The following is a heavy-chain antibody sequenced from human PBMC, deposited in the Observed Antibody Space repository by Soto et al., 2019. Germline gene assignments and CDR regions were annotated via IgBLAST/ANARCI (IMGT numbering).Heavy chain of an antibody. D-gene: IGHD1-26*01. J-gene: IGHJ6*02. CDR2: ISYDGSNK. CDR3: AKDRGSYWVYYGMDV. V-gene: IGHV3-30*18. CDR1: GFTFSSYG. Sequence: GGSLRLSCAASGFTFSSYGMHWVRQAPGKGLEWVAVISYDGSNKYYADSVKGRFTISRDNSKNTLYLQMNSLRAEDTAVYYCAKDRGSYWVYYGMDVWGQGTTVTVSS.